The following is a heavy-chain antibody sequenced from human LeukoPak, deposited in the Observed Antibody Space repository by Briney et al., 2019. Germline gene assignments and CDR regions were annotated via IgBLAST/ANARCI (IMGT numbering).Heavy chain of an antibody. Sequence: PGGSLRLSCAASGFTFSSYAMHWVRQAPGKGLEYVSAISSNGGSTYYANSAKGRFTISRDNSKNTLYLQMGSLRAEDMAVYYCARVGRAVAGLLDYWGQGTLVTVSS. J-gene: IGHJ4*02. D-gene: IGHD6-19*01. V-gene: IGHV3-64*01. CDR3: ARVGRAVAGLLDY. CDR1: GFTFSSYA. CDR2: ISSNGGST.